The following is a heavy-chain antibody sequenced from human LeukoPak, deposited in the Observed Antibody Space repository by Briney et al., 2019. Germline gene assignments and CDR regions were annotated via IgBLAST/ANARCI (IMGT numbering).Heavy chain of an antibody. V-gene: IGHV4-59*01. CDR2: IYYSGST. J-gene: IGHJ6*02. CDR3: ATIDYGDSRLGMDV. CDR1: GGSISSYY. Sequence: SETLSLTCTVSGGSISSYYWSWIRQPPGKGLEWIGYIYYSGSTNYNPSLKSRATISVDTSKNQFSLKLSSVTAADTAVYYCATIDYGDSRLGMDVWGQGTTVTVSS. D-gene: IGHD4-17*01.